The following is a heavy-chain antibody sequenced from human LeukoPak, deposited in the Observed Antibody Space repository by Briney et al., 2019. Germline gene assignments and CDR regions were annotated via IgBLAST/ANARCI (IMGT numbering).Heavy chain of an antibody. CDR3: AISIAARPGYYYGMDV. Sequence: ASVKVSCKASGYTFTGYYMHWVRQAPGQGLEWMGWINPNSGGTNYAQKFQGRVTMTRDTSISTAYMELSRLRSDDTAVHYCAISIAARPGYYYGMDVWGQGTTVTVSS. D-gene: IGHD6-6*01. V-gene: IGHV1-2*02. CDR2: INPNSGGT. CDR1: GYTFTGYY. J-gene: IGHJ6*02.